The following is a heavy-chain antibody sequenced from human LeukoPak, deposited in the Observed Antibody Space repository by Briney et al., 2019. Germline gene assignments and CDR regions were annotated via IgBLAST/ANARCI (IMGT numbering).Heavy chain of an antibody. CDR1: GVTSSDYT. V-gene: IGHV3-23*01. CDR3: ARDRYCVSTTCPYDC. J-gene: IGHJ4*02. D-gene: IGHD2-2*01. Sequence: GGSLRLSCAASGVTSSDYTMNRVRQSPGKRRECVSGISVSDDSTYYADSVKGRFTTSRETSTNMLYLQMNSPRAEDTAVYYCARDRYCVSTTCPYDCWGQGTPVTVSS. CDR2: ISVSDDST.